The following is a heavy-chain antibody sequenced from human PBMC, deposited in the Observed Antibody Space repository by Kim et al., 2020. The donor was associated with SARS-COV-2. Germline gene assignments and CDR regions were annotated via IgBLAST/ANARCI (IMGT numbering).Heavy chain of an antibody. V-gene: IGHV3-11*04. CDR1: GFTFRDYY. CDR2: IRSSGSTI. D-gene: IGHD3-9*01. Sequence: GGSLRLSCAASGFTFRDYYMSWIRQAPGKGLEWVSYIRSSGSTIYYADSVKGRFTISRDNAKNSLYLQMNSLRAEDTAVYYCAREAQRYFDWLSGGMDVWGQGTTVTVSS. J-gene: IGHJ6*02. CDR3: AREAQRYFDWLSGGMDV.